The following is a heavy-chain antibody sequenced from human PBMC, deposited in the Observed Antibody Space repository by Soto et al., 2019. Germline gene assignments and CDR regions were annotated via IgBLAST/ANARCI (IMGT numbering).Heavy chain of an antibody. CDR2: IKSKSDGGTT. D-gene: IGHD3-16*02. Sequence: EVQLVESGGGLVKPGGSLRLSCAASGFTFSNAWMSWVRQAPGKGLEWVGRIKSKSDGGTTDYAAPVKGRFTISREDSKNTLYLQMNSLKTEDTAVYYCTTRPTIMITFGGVIVIPRGDYWGQGTLVTVSS. V-gene: IGHV3-15*01. J-gene: IGHJ4*02. CDR3: TTRPTIMITFGGVIVIPRGDY. CDR1: GFTFSNAW.